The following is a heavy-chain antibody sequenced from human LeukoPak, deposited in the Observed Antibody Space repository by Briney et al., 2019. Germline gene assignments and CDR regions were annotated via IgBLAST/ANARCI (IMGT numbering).Heavy chain of an antibody. CDR1: GFTVSSNY. D-gene: IGHD6-19*01. V-gene: IGHV3-53*04. CDR2: IYSGGST. Sequence: PGGSLRLSCAASGFTVSSNYMSWVRQAPGKGLEWVSIIYSGGSTYYADSVKGRFTISRHNSKNTLYLQMNSLRAEDTAVYYCARVAGSWFDPWGQGTLVTVSS. J-gene: IGHJ5*02. CDR3: ARVAGSWFDP.